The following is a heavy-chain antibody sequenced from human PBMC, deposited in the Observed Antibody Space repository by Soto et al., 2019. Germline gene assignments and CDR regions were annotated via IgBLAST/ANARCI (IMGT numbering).Heavy chain of an antibody. Sequence: GGSLRLSCAASGFTFSSYGMHWVRQAPGKGLEWVAVIWYDGSNKYYADSVKGRFTISRDNSKNTLYLQMNSLRAEDTAVYYCARAAVSDGMDVWGQGTTVTVSS. CDR2: IWYDGSNK. CDR3: ARAAVSDGMDV. CDR1: GFTFSSYG. J-gene: IGHJ6*02. V-gene: IGHV3-33*01.